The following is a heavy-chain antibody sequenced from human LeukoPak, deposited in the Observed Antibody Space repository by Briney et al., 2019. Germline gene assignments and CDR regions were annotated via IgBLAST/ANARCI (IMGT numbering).Heavy chain of an antibody. CDR1: GYTFTDYF. CDR3: ARGGYSSSATINWFDP. J-gene: IGHJ5*02. CDR2: INLSGGGT. V-gene: IGHV1-46*01. D-gene: IGHD6-6*01. Sequence: ASVNVSCKAFGYTFTDYFVHWVRQAPGQGLEWMGVINLSGGGTNYAQNFQGRVTMTRDTSTSTVYMELSSLRSEDTAVYYCARGGYSSSATINWFDPWGQGTLVTVSS.